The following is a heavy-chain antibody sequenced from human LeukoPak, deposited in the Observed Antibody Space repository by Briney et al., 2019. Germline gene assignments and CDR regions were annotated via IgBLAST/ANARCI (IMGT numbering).Heavy chain of an antibody. CDR2: IKRDGSEK. D-gene: IGHD1-1*01. CDR1: GFTFSSYW. J-gene: IGHJ4*02. CDR3: VRDFSLTRLERPFDY. Sequence: PGRSLRLSCAASGFTFSSYWMTWVRQAPGKGLEWVANIKRDGSEKYYVDSVKGRFTISRDDAKNSLYLQMNSLRAEDTAVYYCVRDFSLTRLERPFDYWGQGTLVTVSS. V-gene: IGHV3-7*05.